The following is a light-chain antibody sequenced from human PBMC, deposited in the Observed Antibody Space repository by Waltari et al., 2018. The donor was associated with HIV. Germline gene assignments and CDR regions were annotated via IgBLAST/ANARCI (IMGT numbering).Light chain of an antibody. CDR2: GAS. CDR3: QQYGSSPWT. V-gene: IGKV3-20*01. CDR1: QSVTANF. J-gene: IGKJ1*01. Sequence: EIVLSQSPGTLSLSPGERATLSCRASQSVTANFLAWYQQKPGQAPRLLIYGASSRATGIPDSFSGSGSGTDFTLTSSRLEPEHFAVYYCQQYGSSPWTFGQGTKVEIK.